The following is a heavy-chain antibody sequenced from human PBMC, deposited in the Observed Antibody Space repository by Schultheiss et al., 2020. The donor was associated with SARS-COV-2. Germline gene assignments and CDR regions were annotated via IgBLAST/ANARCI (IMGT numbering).Heavy chain of an antibody. CDR2: ISSSGSTI. CDR3: ARANARSGMDV. J-gene: IGHJ6*02. D-gene: IGHD2-2*01. Sequence: GGSLRLSCAASGFTFSSYEMNWVRQAPGKGLEWVSYISSSGSTIYYADSVKGRFTISRDNSKNTLYLQMNSLRAEDTAVYYCARANARSGMDVWGQGTTVTVS. V-gene: IGHV3-48*03. CDR1: GFTFSSYE.